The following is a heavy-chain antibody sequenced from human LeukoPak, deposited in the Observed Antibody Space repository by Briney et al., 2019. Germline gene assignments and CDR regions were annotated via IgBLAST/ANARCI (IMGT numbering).Heavy chain of an antibody. CDR2: TSSSSSYI. J-gene: IGHJ6*02. V-gene: IGHV3-21*01. CDR3: ARELRRIAARPDVYYYYGMDV. CDR1: GFTFSSYS. Sequence: TGGSLRLSCAASGFTFSSYSMNWVRQAPGKGLEWVSSTSSSSSYIYYADSVKGRFTISRDNAKNSLYLQMNSLRAEDTAVYYCARELRRIAARPDVYYYYGMDVWGQGTTVTVSS. D-gene: IGHD6-6*01.